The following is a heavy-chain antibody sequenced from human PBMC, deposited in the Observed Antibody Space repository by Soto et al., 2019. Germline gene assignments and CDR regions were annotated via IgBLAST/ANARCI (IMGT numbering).Heavy chain of an antibody. Sequence: SVKVSCKASGGTFSSYAISWVRQAPGQGLEWMGGIIPIFGTANYAQKFQGRVTSTADESTSTAYMELSSLRSEDTAVYYCARVPHYYDSSGYPRRDGWFDPWGQGTLVTVSS. J-gene: IGHJ5*02. V-gene: IGHV1-69*13. D-gene: IGHD3-22*01. CDR1: GGTFSSYA. CDR2: IIPIFGTA. CDR3: ARVPHYYDSSGYPRRDGWFDP.